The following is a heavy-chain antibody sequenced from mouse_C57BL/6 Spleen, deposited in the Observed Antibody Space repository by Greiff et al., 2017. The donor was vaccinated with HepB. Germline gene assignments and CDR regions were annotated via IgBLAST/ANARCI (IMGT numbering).Heavy chain of an antibody. Sequence: VQLQQPGAELVMPGASVKLSCKASGYTFTSYWMHWVKQRPGQGLEWIGEIDPSDSYTNYNQKFKGKSTLTVDKSSSTAYMQLSSLTSEDSAVYYCARGSSYYFDYWGQGTTLTVSS. D-gene: IGHD1-1*01. CDR1: GYTFTSYW. V-gene: IGHV1-69*01. CDR3: ARGSSYYFDY. CDR2: IDPSDSYT. J-gene: IGHJ2*01.